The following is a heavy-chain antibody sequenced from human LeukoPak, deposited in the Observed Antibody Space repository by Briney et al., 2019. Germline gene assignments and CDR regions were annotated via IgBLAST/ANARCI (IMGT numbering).Heavy chain of an antibody. CDR1: GYTFSTYG. Sequence: ASVKVSCKTSGYTFSTYGINWVRQAPGQGLEWMGWISGYNGNTNYAQKLQGRVTMTTDTSTSTAYMELRSLRSDDTAVYYCARGIAAVYYYYGMDVWGQGTTVTVSS. J-gene: IGHJ6*02. CDR2: ISGYNGNT. CDR3: ARGIAAVYYYYGMDV. D-gene: IGHD6-13*01. V-gene: IGHV1-18*01.